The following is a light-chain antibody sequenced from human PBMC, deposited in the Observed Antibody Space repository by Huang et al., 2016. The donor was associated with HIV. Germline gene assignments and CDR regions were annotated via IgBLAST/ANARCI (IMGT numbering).Light chain of an antibody. CDR3: QQYGRSPQT. Sequence: EIVLTQSPGTLSLSPGERATLSCRASQSISGGHFAWYQQTPGQAPRLLIHCASSRATGIPDMFSVGVSGTDFSLIISRLEPEDFAVYYCQQYGRSPQTFGQGTKVEIK. CDR1: QSISGGH. CDR2: CAS. J-gene: IGKJ1*01. V-gene: IGKV3-20*01.